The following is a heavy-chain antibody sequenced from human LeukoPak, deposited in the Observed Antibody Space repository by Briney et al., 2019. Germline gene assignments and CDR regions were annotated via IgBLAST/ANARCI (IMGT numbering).Heavy chain of an antibody. Sequence: GGSLRLSCAASGFTFSGYPIHWVRQAPGKGLEWVAVISYDGSNKYYADSVKGRFTISRDNSKDTLYLQMNSLRAEDTAVYYCAGVTPSGDLRYFDWLLSTKYYYYGMDVWGQGTTVTVSS. CDR3: AGVTPSGDLRYFDWLLSTKYYYYGMDV. J-gene: IGHJ6*02. D-gene: IGHD3-9*01. CDR1: GFTFSGYP. V-gene: IGHV3-30-3*01. CDR2: ISYDGSNK.